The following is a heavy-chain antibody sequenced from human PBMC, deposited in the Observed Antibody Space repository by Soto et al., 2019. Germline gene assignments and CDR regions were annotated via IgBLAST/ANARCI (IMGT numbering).Heavy chain of an antibody. CDR3: AREAPPEDY. J-gene: IGHJ4*02. V-gene: IGHV1-69*05. Sequence: SVKVSCKASGGTLTNYAFSWVRQAPGQGLEWLGGIIPIFGTADYAQKFQGRVTMTTDTSTSTAYMELRSLRSDDTAVYFCAREAPPEDYWGQGTLVTVS. CDR2: IIPIFGTA. CDR1: GGTLTNYA.